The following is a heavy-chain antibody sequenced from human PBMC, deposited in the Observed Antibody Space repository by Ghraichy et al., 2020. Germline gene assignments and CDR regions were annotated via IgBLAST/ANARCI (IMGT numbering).Heavy chain of an antibody. V-gene: IGHV4-34*01. CDR2: INHSGST. CDR3: ASHDCSGGSCYPGWFDP. J-gene: IGHJ5*02. CDR1: GGSFSGYY. D-gene: IGHD2-15*01. Sequence: SETLSLTCAVYGGSFSGYYWSWIRQPPGKGLEWIGEINHSGSTNYNPSLKSRVTISVDTSKNQFSLKLSSVTAADTAVYYCASHDCSGGSCYPGWFDPWGQGTLVTVSS.